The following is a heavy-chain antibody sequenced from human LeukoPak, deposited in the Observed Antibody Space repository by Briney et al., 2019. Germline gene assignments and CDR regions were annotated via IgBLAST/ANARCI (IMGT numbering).Heavy chain of an antibody. CDR3: ARESGSGSTFDY. D-gene: IGHD5-12*01. CDR2: IIPIFGTA. CDR1: GYTFTSYY. V-gene: IGHV1-69*13. J-gene: IGHJ4*02. Sequence: SVKVSCKASGYTFTSYYMHWVRQAPGQGLEWMGGIIPIFGTANYAQKFQGRVTITADESTSTAYMELSSLRSEDTAVYYCARESGSGSTFDYWGQGTLVTVSS.